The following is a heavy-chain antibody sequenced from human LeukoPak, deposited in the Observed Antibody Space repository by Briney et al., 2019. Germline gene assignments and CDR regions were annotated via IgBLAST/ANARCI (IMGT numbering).Heavy chain of an antibody. CDR3: ARKEKYYDFWSGYCFWFDP. J-gene: IGHJ5*02. Sequence: SETLYLTCAVYGGSFSGYYWSWIRQPPGKGLEWIGEINHSGSTNYNPSLKSRVTISVDTSKNQFSLKLSSVTAADTAVYYCARKEKYYDFWSGYCFWFDPWGQGTLVTVSS. CDR2: INHSGST. V-gene: IGHV4-34*01. D-gene: IGHD3-3*01. CDR1: GGSFSGYY.